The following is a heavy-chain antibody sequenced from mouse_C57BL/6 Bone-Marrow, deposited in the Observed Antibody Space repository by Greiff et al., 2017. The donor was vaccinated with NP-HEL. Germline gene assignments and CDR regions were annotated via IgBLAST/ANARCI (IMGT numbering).Heavy chain of an antibody. CDR2: INYDGSST. CDR1: GFTFSDYY. V-gene: IGHV5-16*01. Sequence: EVMLVESEGGLVQPGSSMKLSCTASGFTFSDYYMAWVRQVPEKGLEWVANINYDGSSTYYLDSLKSRFIISRDNAKNILYLQMSSLKSEDTATYYCARDPYYYCTSYWYFDVWGTGTTVTVSS. D-gene: IGHD1-1*01. J-gene: IGHJ1*03. CDR3: ARDPYYYCTSYWYFDV.